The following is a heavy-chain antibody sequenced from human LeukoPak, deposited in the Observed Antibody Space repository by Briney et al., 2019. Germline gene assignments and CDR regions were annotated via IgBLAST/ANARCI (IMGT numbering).Heavy chain of an antibody. CDR1: GFTFSSYS. V-gene: IGHV3-21*01. CDR3: ARVVQDWGRNYYYGMDV. CDR2: ISSSSSYI. Sequence: GGSLRLSCAASGFTFSSYSMNWVRQAPGKGLKWVSSISSSSSYIYYADSVKGRFTISRDNAKNSLYLQMNSLRAEDTAVYYCARVVQDWGRNYYYGMDVWGQGTTVTVSS. D-gene: IGHD7-27*01. J-gene: IGHJ6*02.